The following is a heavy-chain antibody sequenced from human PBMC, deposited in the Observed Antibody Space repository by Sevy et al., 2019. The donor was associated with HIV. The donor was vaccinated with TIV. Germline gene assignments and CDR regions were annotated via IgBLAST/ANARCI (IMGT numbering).Heavy chain of an antibody. V-gene: IGHV3-30*18. CDR3: AKDLFTIFGVVSYYYYGMDV. CDR2: ISYDGSNK. J-gene: IGHJ6*02. CDR1: GFTFSSYG. D-gene: IGHD3-3*01. Sequence: GGSLRLSCAASGFTFSSYGMHWVRQAPGKGLEWVAVISYDGSNKYYADSVKGRFTISRDNSKNTLYLQMNSLRAGDTAVYYCAKDLFTIFGVVSYYYYGMDVWGQGTTVTVSS.